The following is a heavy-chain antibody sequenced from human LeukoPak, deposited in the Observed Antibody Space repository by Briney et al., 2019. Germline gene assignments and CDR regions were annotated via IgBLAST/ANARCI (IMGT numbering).Heavy chain of an antibody. CDR1: GYTFTGYY. V-gene: IGHV1-18*04. CDR2: ISAYNGNT. CDR3: ARGPVDTARGRAFDI. D-gene: IGHD5-18*01. Sequence: GSTVKVSCKASGYTFTGYYMHWVRQAPGQGLEWMGWISAYNGNTNYAQKLQGRVTMTTDTSTSTAYMELRSLRSDDTAVYYCARGPVDTARGRAFDIWGQGTMVTVSS. J-gene: IGHJ3*02.